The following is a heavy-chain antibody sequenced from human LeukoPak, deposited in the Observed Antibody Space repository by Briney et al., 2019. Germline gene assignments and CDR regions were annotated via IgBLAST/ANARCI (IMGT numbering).Heavy chain of an antibody. D-gene: IGHD6-6*01. CDR1: GFTFSSYD. CDR3: ARAYSSSFSPWAYYYMDV. V-gene: IGHV3-48*03. J-gene: IGHJ6*03. Sequence: GGSLRLSCAASGFTFSSYDMNWVRQAPGKGLEWVSYISSSGSTIYYADSVKGRFTISRDNAKNSLYLQMNSLRAEDTAVYYCARAYSSSFSPWAYYYMDVWGKGTTVTVSS. CDR2: ISSSGSTI.